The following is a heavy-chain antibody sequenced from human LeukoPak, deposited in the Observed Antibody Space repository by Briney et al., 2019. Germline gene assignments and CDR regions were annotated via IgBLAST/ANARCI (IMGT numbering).Heavy chain of an antibody. V-gene: IGHV3-9*01. CDR1: GFTFDDYA. Sequence: GGSLRLSCAASGFTFDDYAMHWVRQAPGKGLEWASGISWNSGSIGYADSVKGRFTISRDNAKNSLYLQMNSLRAEDTALYYCAKGPSVTATIDYWGQGTLVTVSS. CDR2: ISWNSGSI. J-gene: IGHJ4*02. CDR3: AKGPSVTATIDY. D-gene: IGHD2-21*02.